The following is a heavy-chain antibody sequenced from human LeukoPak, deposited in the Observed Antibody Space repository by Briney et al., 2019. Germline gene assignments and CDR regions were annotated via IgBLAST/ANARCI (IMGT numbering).Heavy chain of an antibody. CDR1: GFTFSSYS. J-gene: IGHJ5*02. D-gene: IGHD5-18*01. V-gene: IGHV3-21*01. Sequence: PGGSLRLSCAASGFTFSSYSMNWVRQAPGKGLEWVSSISSSSSYIYYADSVKGRFTISRDNAKNSLYLQMNSLRAEDTAVYYCAGWSHAMVWFDPWGQGTLVTVSS. CDR3: AGWSHAMVWFDP. CDR2: ISSSSSYI.